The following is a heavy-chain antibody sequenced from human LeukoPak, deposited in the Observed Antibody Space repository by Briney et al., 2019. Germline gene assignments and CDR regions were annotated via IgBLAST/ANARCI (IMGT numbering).Heavy chain of an antibody. D-gene: IGHD5-24*01. J-gene: IGHJ4*02. CDR1: GFTFSSSA. V-gene: IGHV3-23*01. CDR3: AKSGYNRFDY. CDR2: ISGSGSGGST. Sequence: PGGSLRLSCAASGFTFSSSAMSWARQAPGKGLEWVSNISGSGSGGSTYYADSVKGRFTISRDNSKNTLYLQMNSLRAEDTAVYYCAKSGYNRFDYWGQGTLVTVSS.